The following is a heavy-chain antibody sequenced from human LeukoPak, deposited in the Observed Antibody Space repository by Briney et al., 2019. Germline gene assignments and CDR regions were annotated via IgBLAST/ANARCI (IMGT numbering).Heavy chain of an antibody. CDR2: IYSGGSTYYA. D-gene: IGHD6-19*01. J-gene: IGHJ6*03. CDR1: GFTVSSNY. V-gene: IGHV3-66*01. CDR3: AGSIAVAGTDYYYYYMDV. Sequence: PGGSLRLSCAASGFTVSSNYMSWVRQAPGKGLEWVSIIYSGGSTYYAYYADSVRGRFTISRDNSKNTLYFQMNRLRAEDTAVYYCAGSIAVAGTDYYYYYMDVWGKGTTVTISS.